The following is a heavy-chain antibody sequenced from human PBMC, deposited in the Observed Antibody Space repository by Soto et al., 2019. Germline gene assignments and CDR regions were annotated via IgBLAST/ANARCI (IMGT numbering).Heavy chain of an antibody. Sequence: GGSLRLSCAASGFTFSSYAMSWVRQAPGKGLEWVSAISGSGGSTYYADSVKGRFTISRDNSKNTLYLQMNSLRAEDTAVYYCATHLAAANWFDPWGQGTLVTVSS. D-gene: IGHD6-13*01. J-gene: IGHJ5*02. CDR2: ISGSGGST. CDR3: ATHLAAANWFDP. CDR1: GFTFSSYA. V-gene: IGHV3-23*01.